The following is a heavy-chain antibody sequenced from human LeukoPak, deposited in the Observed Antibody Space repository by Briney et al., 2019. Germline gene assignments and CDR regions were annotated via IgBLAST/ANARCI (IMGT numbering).Heavy chain of an antibody. Sequence: SETLSLTCTVSGGPISSGGYYWSWIRQHPGKGLEWIGYIYYSGSTYYNPSLKSRVTISVDTSKNQFSLKLSSVTAADTAVYYCARDLSELYGYWGQGTLVTVSS. CDR2: IYYSGST. V-gene: IGHV4-31*03. D-gene: IGHD2-8*01. J-gene: IGHJ4*02. CDR1: GGPISSGGYY. CDR3: ARDLSELYGY.